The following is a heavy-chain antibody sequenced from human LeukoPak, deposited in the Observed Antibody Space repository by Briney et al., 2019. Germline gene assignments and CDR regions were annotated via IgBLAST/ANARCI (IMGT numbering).Heavy chain of an antibody. Sequence: SETLSLTCSVSGSSFNTYYWSWIRQPAGKALEWIGRIHASGSADYSPSLQSRVTISVDMSKKEFSLKLTSVTAADTAVYYCARDIVYLIDEDYGWGQGILVTVSS. D-gene: IGHD4-17*01. CDR3: ARDIVYLIDEDYG. V-gene: IGHV4-4*07. J-gene: IGHJ4*02. CDR1: GSSFNTYY. CDR2: IHASGSA.